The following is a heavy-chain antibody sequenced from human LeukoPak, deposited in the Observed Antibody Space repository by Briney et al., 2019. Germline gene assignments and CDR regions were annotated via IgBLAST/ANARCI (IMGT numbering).Heavy chain of an antibody. V-gene: IGHV4-59*01. D-gene: IGHD5-18*01. CDR3: ARDLYGYGGFSDY. CDR1: GGSISTYY. CDR2: IHYSGST. J-gene: IGHJ4*02. Sequence: KTSETLSLTCTVSGGSISTYYWSWIRQPPGKGLEWFGYIHYSGSTKYNPSLKSRVTISVDTSKNQFSLKLTSVTAADTAVYYCARDLYGYGGFSDYWGQGTLVTVSS.